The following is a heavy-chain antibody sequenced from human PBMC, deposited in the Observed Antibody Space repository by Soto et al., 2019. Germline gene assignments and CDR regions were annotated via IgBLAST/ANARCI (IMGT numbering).Heavy chain of an antibody. V-gene: IGHV1-18*01. D-gene: IGHD6-6*01. J-gene: IGHJ4*02. CDR1: GYTFTNYG. Sequence: ASVKVSCKASGYTFTNYGITWVRQAPGQGLEWMGWISAYNGITNYAQNLQGRVTMTTDASTSTAYVELRSLRSDDTAVYYCASRSGQLPYYFDYWGQGTLVTVSS. CDR2: ISAYNGIT. CDR3: ASRSGQLPYYFDY.